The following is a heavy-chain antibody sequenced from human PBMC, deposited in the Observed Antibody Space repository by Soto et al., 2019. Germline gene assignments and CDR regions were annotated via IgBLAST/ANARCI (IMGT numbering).Heavy chain of an antibody. Sequence: VQLVESGGGVVQPGRSLRLSCAASGFTFSSYAMHWVRQAPGKGLEWVAVISYDGSNKYYADSVKGRFTISRDNSKNTLYLQMNSLRAEDTAVYYCARETYYYDSSGKGMFDYWGQGTLVTVSS. CDR3: ARETYYYDSSGKGMFDY. CDR1: GFTFSSYA. D-gene: IGHD3-22*01. CDR2: ISYDGSNK. J-gene: IGHJ4*02. V-gene: IGHV3-30-3*01.